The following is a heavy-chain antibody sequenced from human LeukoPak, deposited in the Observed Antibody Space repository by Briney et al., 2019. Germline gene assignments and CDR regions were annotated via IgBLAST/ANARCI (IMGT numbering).Heavy chain of an antibody. CDR3: TRPPTITTWRIFDF. CDR2: INPNSGAT. Sequence: ASVKVSCKASGYTFTAYFIHWVRQDPGQGLEWMGWINPNSGATHYEWNFQGRVTMTRDTSISTAYMELSSLRSDDTAVYYCTRPPTITTWRIFDFWGQGTLVTVSS. CDR1: GYTFTAYF. V-gene: IGHV1-2*02. J-gene: IGHJ4*02. D-gene: IGHD4-11*01.